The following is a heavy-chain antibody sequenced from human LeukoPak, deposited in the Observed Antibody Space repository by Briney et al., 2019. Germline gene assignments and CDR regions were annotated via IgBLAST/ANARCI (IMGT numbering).Heavy chain of an antibody. Sequence: ASVKVSCKASGGTFSSYTISWVRQAPGQGLEWMGRIIPIFGTANYAQKFQGRVTITTDESTSTAYMELSSLRSEDTAVYYCARESLITFGGVIAPAFVYWGQGTLVTVSS. CDR1: GGTFSSYT. CDR3: ARESLITFGGVIAPAFVY. D-gene: IGHD3-16*02. CDR2: IIPIFGTA. V-gene: IGHV1-69*05. J-gene: IGHJ4*02.